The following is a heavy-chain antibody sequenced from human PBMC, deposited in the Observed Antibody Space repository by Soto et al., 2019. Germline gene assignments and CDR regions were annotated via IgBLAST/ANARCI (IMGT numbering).Heavy chain of an antibody. CDR3: ARGRGYYYGSGSYYRRDWFDP. J-gene: IGHJ5*02. V-gene: IGHV4-34*01. CDR2: INHSGST. D-gene: IGHD3-10*01. CDR1: GGSFSGYY. Sequence: QVQLQQWGAGLLKPSESLSLTCAVYGGSFSGYYWSWIRQPPGKGLEWIGEINHSGSTNYNPSLKSRVTISVDTSKNQFSLKLSSVTAADTAVYYCARGRGYYYGSGSYYRRDWFDPWGQGTLVTVSS.